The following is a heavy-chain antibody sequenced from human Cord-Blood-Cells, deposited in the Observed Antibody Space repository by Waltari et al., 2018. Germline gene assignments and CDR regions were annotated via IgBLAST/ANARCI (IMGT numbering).Heavy chain of an antibody. CDR3: ARDLDSSSSGVFIAFDI. CDR1: GYTFTGYY. V-gene: IGHV1-2*02. CDR2: INPNSGGT. J-gene: IGHJ3*02. D-gene: IGHD6-6*01. Sequence: QVQLVQSGAEVKKPGASVKVSCKASGYTFTGYYMHWVRQAPGKGLEWMGWINPNSGGTNYAQKFQGRVTMTRDTSISTAYMELSRLRSDDTAVYYCARDLDSSSSGVFIAFDIWGQGTMVTVSS.